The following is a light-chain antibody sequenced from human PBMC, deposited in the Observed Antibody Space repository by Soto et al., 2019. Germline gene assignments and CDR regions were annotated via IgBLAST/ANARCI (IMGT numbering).Light chain of an antibody. CDR3: QQRSNWPRALT. V-gene: IGKV3-11*01. CDR2: DAS. Sequence: EIVLTQYPATLSLSPGERATLSCRASQSVSSYLAWYQQKPGQAPRLLIYDASNRATGIPARFSRSGSGTDFTLTITSLEPEDFAVYSCQQRSNWPRALTFGGGTKVEIK. CDR1: QSVSSY. J-gene: IGKJ4*01.